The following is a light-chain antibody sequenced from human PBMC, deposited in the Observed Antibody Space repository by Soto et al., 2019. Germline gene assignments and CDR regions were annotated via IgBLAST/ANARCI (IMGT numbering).Light chain of an antibody. CDR1: SGHSSYA. J-gene: IGLJ3*02. V-gene: IGLV4-69*01. CDR2: LNSDGSH. Sequence: QPVLTQSPSASASLGASVKLTCTLSSGHSSYAIAWHQQQPEKGPRYLMKLNSDGSHSKGDGIPDRFSGSSSGAERYLTISSLQSEDEADCYCQTWGTGSWVFGGGTQLTVL. CDR3: QTWGTGSWV.